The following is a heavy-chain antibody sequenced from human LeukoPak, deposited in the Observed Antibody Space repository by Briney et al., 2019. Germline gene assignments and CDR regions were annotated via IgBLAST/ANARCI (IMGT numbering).Heavy chain of an antibody. V-gene: IGHV1-3*01. CDR1: GYTFTSYA. Sequence: ASVKVSCKASGYTFTSYAMHWVRQSPGQRLEWMGWINAGNGNTKYSQKFQGRVTITRDTSASTTYMELSSLRSEDTAVYYCARAARITMVRGVNLHWFDPWGQGTLVTVSS. D-gene: IGHD3-10*01. CDR2: INAGNGNT. J-gene: IGHJ5*02. CDR3: ARAARITMVRGVNLHWFDP.